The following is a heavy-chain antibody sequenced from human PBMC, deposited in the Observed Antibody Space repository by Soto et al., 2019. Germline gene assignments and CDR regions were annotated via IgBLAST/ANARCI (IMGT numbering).Heavy chain of an antibody. J-gene: IGHJ4*02. Sequence: QVQLVQSGAEVKKPGSSVKVSCKASGGTFSSYAISWVRQAPGQGLEWMGGIIPIFGTANYAQKFQGRVTITADKSTSTAYMELSSLRSEDTAVYYCERVDRDGYNNDYFDYWGQGTLVTVSS. CDR1: GGTFSSYA. CDR3: ERVDRDGYNNDYFDY. CDR2: IIPIFGTA. V-gene: IGHV1-69*06. D-gene: IGHD4-4*01.